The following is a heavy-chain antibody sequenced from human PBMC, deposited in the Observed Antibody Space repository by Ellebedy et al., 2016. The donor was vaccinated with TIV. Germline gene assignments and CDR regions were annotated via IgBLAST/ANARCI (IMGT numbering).Heavy chain of an antibody. CDR3: ASGRDKRITMIVVVITEFDY. CDR1: GFTFSSNW. V-gene: IGHV3-30*03. CDR2: ISYDGSNK. J-gene: IGHJ4*02. Sequence: GESLKISCVASGFTFSSNWMNWVRQAPGKGLEWVAVISYDGSNKYYADSVKGRFTISRDNSKNTLYLQMNSLRAEDTAVYYCASGRDKRITMIVVVITEFDYWGQGTLVTVSS. D-gene: IGHD3-22*01.